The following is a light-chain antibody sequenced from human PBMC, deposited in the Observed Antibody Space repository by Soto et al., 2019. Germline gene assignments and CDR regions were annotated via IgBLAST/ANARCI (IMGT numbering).Light chain of an antibody. J-gene: IGLJ2*01. Sequence: QSALTQPASVSGSPGQSITISCTGTSSDGGGYNYVSWYQQHPGKAPKLMIYDVSNRPSGVSNRFSGSKSGNTASLTISGLQAEDEADHYCSSYTSSSDVVFGGGTKLTVL. CDR2: DVS. V-gene: IGLV2-14*01. CDR3: SSYTSSSDVV. CDR1: SSDGGGYNY.